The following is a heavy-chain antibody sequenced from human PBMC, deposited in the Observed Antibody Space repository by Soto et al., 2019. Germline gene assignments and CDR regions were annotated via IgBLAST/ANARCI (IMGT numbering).Heavy chain of an antibody. J-gene: IGHJ4*02. CDR2: IYYRAMP. CDR1: GGSISRGDYY. V-gene: IGHV4-30-4*01. D-gene: IGHD6-13*01. Sequence: TSETLSLTCNVSGGSISRGDYYWSWLRQPPGKGLEWIGYIYYRAMPYYNPSLKSRVTISVDTSKNQFSLNMTSVTAADTVVYYCARGSAILFYYFDYWGQGTPVTVSS. CDR3: ARGSAILFYYFDY.